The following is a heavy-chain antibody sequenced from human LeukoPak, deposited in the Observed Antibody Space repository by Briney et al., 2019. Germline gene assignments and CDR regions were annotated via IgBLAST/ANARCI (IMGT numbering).Heavy chain of an antibody. CDR1: GFTFRGHW. D-gene: IGHD3-22*01. CDR3: ARDPEVIPWYYFDY. CDR2: IKNDGSEK. Sequence: GSLRLSCETSGFTFRGHWMSWVRQAPEKGLEWVANIKNDGSEKYYVDSVKGRFTISRDNSKNTLYLQMNSLRAEDTAVYYCARDPEVIPWYYFDYWGQGTLVTVSS. J-gene: IGHJ4*02. V-gene: IGHV3-7*01.